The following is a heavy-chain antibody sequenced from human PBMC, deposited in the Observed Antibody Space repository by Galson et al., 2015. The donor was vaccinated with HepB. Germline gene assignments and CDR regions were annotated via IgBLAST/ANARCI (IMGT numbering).Heavy chain of an antibody. J-gene: IGHJ6*02. CDR2: ITHSGSI. V-gene: IGHV4-34*01. CDR3: AVPSGYPFYYNYGFDV. CDR1: GESFSDYY. D-gene: IGHD6-25*01. Sequence: LSLTCTVYGESFSDYYWSWVRQPPGKRLEWIGEITHSGSINYNPSLKSRVSISVDTSKNQFFLKLNSVTAADTAVYYCAVPSGYPFYYNYGFDVWGQGTTVTVSS.